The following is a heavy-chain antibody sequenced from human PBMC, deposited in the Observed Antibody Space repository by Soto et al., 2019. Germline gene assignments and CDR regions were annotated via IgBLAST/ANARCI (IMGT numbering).Heavy chain of an antibody. CDR3: ARGGSVRVWPLPYNWFDP. CDR1: GYTFTSYD. D-gene: IGHD2-8*01. Sequence: QVQLVQSGAEVKKPGASVKVSCKASGYTFTSYDINWVRQATGQGLEWMGWMNPNSGNTGYAQKFQGKVTMYRNTSISTGYIELSSVRSDDTAVYYCARGGSVRVWPLPYNWFDPWGQGTLVTVSS. CDR2: MNPNSGNT. V-gene: IGHV1-8*01. J-gene: IGHJ5*02.